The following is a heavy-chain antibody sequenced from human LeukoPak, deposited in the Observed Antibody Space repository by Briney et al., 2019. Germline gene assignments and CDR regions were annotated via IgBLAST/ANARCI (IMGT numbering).Heavy chain of an antibody. Sequence: PGGSLRLSCAASGFTFSDYYMSWIRQAPGKGLEWVSYISSSGSTIYYADSVKGRFTISRDNAKNSLYLQMNSLRAEDTAAYYCARDRLRIFGVVTYMFDYWGQGTLVTVSS. V-gene: IGHV3-11*01. J-gene: IGHJ4*02. CDR2: ISSSGSTI. CDR1: GFTFSDYY. D-gene: IGHD3-3*01. CDR3: ARDRLRIFGVVTYMFDY.